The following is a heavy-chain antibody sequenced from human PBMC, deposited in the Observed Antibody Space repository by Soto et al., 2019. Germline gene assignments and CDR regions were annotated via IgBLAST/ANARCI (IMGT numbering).Heavy chain of an antibody. J-gene: IGHJ5*02. Sequence: QVQLVQSGAEVKKPGSSVKVSCKASGGTFSSYAISWVRQAPGQGLEWMGGIIPIFGTANYAQKFQGRVKITADESMSTAYRERSSLRSEDTGVYYCARDRSSSSDPYNWSDPWGQGTLVTVSS. CDR2: IIPIFGTA. V-gene: IGHV1-69*12. D-gene: IGHD6-6*01. CDR3: ARDRSSSSDPYNWSDP. CDR1: GGTFSSYA.